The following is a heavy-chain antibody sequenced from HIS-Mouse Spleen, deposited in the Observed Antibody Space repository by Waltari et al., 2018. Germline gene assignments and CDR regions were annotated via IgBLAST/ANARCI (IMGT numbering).Heavy chain of an antibody. CDR1: GFSLSTSGMC. CDR3: ARIAEGYTSGWYAFDY. D-gene: IGHD6-19*01. CDR2: IDWDDDK. Sequence: QVTLRESGPALVKPTQTLTLTCTFSGFSLSTSGMCVSWIRQPPGKALEWLARIDWDDDKYYSTDLKTRLTISRDTSKNQVVLTMTNMDPLDTATYYCARIAEGYTSGWYAFDYWGQGTLVTVSS. V-gene: IGHV2-70*15. J-gene: IGHJ4*02.